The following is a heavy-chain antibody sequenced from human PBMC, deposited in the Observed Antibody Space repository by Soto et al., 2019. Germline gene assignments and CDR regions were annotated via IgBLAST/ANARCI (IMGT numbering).Heavy chain of an antibody. CDR3: ARDNGQDSSSPNFAYNWFDP. V-gene: IGHV4-4*02. CDR2: IYHSGST. CDR1: GGSISSSNW. D-gene: IGHD6-6*01. Sequence: QVQLQESGPGLVKPSGTLSLTCAVSGGSISSSNWWSWVRQPPGKGLEWIGEIYHSGSTNYNPSLRSRVTISVDKSKNQFSLKLSSVTAADTAVYYCARDNGQDSSSPNFAYNWFDPWGQGTLVTVSS. J-gene: IGHJ5*02.